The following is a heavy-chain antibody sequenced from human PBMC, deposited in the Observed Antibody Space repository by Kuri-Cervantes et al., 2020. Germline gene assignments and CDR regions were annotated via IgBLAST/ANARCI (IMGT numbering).Heavy chain of an antibody. CDR3: ARWIAAAGTRYYYYYYSMDV. CDR2: IYYSGST. J-gene: IGHJ6*02. CDR1: GGSISSSSYY. V-gene: IGHV4-39*01. D-gene: IGHD6-13*01. Sequence: GSLRLSCTVSGGSISSSSYYWGWIRQPPGKGLEWVGSIYYSGSTYYNPSLKSRVTISVDTSKNQFSLKLSSVTAADTAVYYCARWIAAAGTRYYYYYYSMDVWGQGTMVTVSS.